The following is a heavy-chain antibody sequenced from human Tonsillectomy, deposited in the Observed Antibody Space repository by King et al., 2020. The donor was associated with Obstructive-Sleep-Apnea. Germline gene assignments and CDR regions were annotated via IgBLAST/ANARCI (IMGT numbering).Heavy chain of an antibody. CDR2: ITGVGSIE. Sequence: VQLVESGGGVVQPGRSLRLSCAASGFNFHTYGMHWVRQAPGKGLEWVALITGVGSIEHYADSVRGRFTISRDNSKSTVFLQMNSLRPEDTAAYYCANTRLYRPFDSWGQGTLVTVSS. CDR3: ANTRLYRPFDS. D-gene: IGHD2-2*02. CDR1: GFNFHTYG. J-gene: IGHJ4*02. V-gene: IGHV3-30*18.